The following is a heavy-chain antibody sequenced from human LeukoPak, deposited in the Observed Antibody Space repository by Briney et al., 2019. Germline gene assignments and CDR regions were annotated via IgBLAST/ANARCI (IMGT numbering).Heavy chain of an antibody. J-gene: IGHJ5*02. CDR2: INPSGGRT. D-gene: IGHD2-2*01. CDR1: GYIFTSYY. V-gene: IGHV1-46*01. Sequence: ASVKVSCKASGYIFTSYYIHWVRQAPGQGLEWVGIINPSGGRTTYAQKFQDRVTMTRDTSTSTVYMELSSLRSEDTAIYYCARSSMGWFDPWGQGTLVTVSS. CDR3: ARSSMGWFDP.